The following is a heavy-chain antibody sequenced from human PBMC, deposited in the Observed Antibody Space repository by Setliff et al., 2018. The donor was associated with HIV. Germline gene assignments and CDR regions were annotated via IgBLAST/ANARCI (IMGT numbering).Heavy chain of an antibody. Sequence: SETLSLTCAVYGGSFSGCYWSWIRQPPGKGLEWIGEINHSGSTNYNPSLKSRVTISVDTSKNQFSLKLSSVTAADTAVYYCAREPYSSGWENYWYFDLWGRGTLVTVSS. CDR2: INHSGST. CDR1: GGSFSGCY. D-gene: IGHD6-19*01. CDR3: AREPYSSGWENYWYFDL. V-gene: IGHV4-34*01. J-gene: IGHJ2*01.